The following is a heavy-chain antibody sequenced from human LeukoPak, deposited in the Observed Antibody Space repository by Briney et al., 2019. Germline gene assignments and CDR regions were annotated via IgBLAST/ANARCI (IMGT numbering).Heavy chain of an antibody. CDR3: ARIDEYYDSSGYGAFDI. CDR1: GGSISSYY. J-gene: IGHJ3*02. Sequence: ETLSLTXTVSGGSISSYYWSWIRQPPGKGLEWIGYIHYTGSTNYNPSLKSRVTISVDKSKNQFSLKLSSVTAADTAVYYCARIDEYYDSSGYGAFDIWGQGTMVTVSS. D-gene: IGHD3-22*01. CDR2: IHYTGST. V-gene: IGHV4-59*12.